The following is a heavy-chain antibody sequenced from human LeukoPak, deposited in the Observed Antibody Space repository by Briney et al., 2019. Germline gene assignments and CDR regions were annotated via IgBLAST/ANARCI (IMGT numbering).Heavy chain of an antibody. V-gene: IGHV3-23*01. CDR1: GFTFTYHG. CDR3: ARGGVYSTSAVDY. Sequence: GGSLRLSCAASGFTFTYHGMNWVRPAPGKGLEWVSAISGRGGNTYYADSVRGRFTISRDNSKNTLYLQMNSLRAEDTAVYYCARGGVYSTSAVDYWGQGTLVTVSS. J-gene: IGHJ4*02. CDR2: ISGRGGNT. D-gene: IGHD6-6*01.